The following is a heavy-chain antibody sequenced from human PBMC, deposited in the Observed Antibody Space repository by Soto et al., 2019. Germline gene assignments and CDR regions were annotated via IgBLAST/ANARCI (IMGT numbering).Heavy chain of an antibody. V-gene: IGHV4-31*03. D-gene: IGHD3-22*01. CDR2: IYYSGST. Sequence: SETLSLTCTVSGGSISSGGYYWSWIRQHPGKGLEWIGYIYYSGSTYYNPSLKSRATISVDTSKNQFSLKLSSVTAADTAVYYCARDRRYYDSSGYSSFDYWGQGTLVTVSS. CDR3: ARDRRYYDSSGYSSFDY. CDR1: GGSISSGGYY. J-gene: IGHJ4*02.